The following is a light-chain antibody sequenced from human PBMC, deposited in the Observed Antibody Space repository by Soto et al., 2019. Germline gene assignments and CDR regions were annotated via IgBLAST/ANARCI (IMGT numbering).Light chain of an antibody. CDR3: GTWDSSLGAFYV. V-gene: IGLV1-51*01. Sequence: QSLLTQPPSVSAAPGQTVTISCSGSISNIGNNYVSWYQQLPVTAPKLLIYDNNKRPSGIPYRFSVSKSGTSATLGITGLQTGDEADYYCGTWDSSLGAFYVFGTGTKVTV. J-gene: IGLJ1*01. CDR1: ISNIGNNY. CDR2: DNN.